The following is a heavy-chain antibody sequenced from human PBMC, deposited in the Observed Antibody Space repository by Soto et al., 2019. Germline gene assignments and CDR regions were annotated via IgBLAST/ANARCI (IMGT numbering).Heavy chain of an antibody. Sequence: ASVKVSCKVSGYTFTDLSVHWVRQAPGRGLEWMGGFDPEEDETIYAQKFKGRVAMTEDTSTDTAYMELSSLRSEDTAMYYGLEWLSLYGMDVWGQGTTVTVSS. V-gene: IGHV1-24*01. D-gene: IGHD3-3*01. CDR1: GYTFTDLS. CDR2: FDPEEDET. J-gene: IGHJ6*02. CDR3: LEWLSLYGMDV.